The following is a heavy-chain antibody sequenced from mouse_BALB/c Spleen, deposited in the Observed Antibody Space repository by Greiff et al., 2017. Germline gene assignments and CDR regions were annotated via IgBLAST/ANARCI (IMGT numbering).Heavy chain of an antibody. Sequence: EVKLMESGPELVKPGASVKMPCKASGYTFTSYVMHWVKQKPGQGLEWIGYINPYNDGTKYNEKFKGKATLTSDKSSSTAYMELSSLTSEDSAVYYCARDYGRCWAMDYWGQGTSVTVSS. CDR2: INPYNDGT. J-gene: IGHJ4*01. CDR3: ARDYGRCWAMDY. D-gene: IGHD1-1*01. CDR1: GYTFTSYV. V-gene: IGHV1-14*01.